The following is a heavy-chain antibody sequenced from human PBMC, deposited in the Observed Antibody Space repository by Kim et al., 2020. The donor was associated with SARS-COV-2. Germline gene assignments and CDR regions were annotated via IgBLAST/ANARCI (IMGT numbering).Heavy chain of an antibody. CDR1: GFTFSNDW. Sequence: GGSLRLSCAASGFTFSNDWMNWVRQAPGKGLVWVSHINSDGSFTKYADSVKGRFTISRDNARNTVFLQMNSLRVDDTALYYCVRHNQGSGWGQGTMVTVSS. J-gene: IGHJ3*01. CDR3: VRHNQGSG. CDR2: INSDGSFT. V-gene: IGHV3-74*03. D-gene: IGHD6-19*01.